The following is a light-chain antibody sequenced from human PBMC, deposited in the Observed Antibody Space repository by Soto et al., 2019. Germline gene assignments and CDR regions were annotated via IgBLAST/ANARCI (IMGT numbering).Light chain of an antibody. J-gene: IGKJ1*01. V-gene: IGKV1-5*03. Sequence: DIQMTQSPSTLSGSVGDRVTITCRASQTISSWLAWYQQKRGTAPKLLIYKVPTLKSGVPSRFSGSGSGTEFTLTISSLQPDDFAPYYCQHYNSYSQAFGEGTKVELK. CDR1: QTISSW. CDR3: QHYNSYSQA. CDR2: KVP.